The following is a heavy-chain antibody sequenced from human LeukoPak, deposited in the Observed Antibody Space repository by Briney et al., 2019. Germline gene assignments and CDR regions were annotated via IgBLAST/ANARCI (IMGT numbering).Heavy chain of an antibody. Sequence: ASVNVSCKASAYTFTGYYMHWVRQAPGQGLELMGWINPNSGGTNYAQKFQGRVTMTRDTSISTAYMELSRLRSDDTAVYYCARQDIAVAGVPFDYWGQGTLVTVSS. D-gene: IGHD6-19*01. CDR3: ARQDIAVAGVPFDY. CDR1: AYTFTGYY. CDR2: INPNSGGT. J-gene: IGHJ4*02. V-gene: IGHV1-2*02.